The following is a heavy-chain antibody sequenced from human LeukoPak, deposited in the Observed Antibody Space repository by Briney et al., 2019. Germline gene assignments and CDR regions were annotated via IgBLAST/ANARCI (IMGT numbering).Heavy chain of an antibody. CDR3: ARSAIFGVVDV. J-gene: IGHJ6*04. Sequence: SETLSLTCTVSGGSISSSSYYWSWIRQPPGKGLEWIGYIYYSGSTNYNPSLKSRVTISVDTSKNQFSLKLSSVTAADTAVYYCARSAIFGVVDVWGKGTTVTVSS. CDR2: IYYSGST. D-gene: IGHD3-3*01. V-gene: IGHV4-61*01. CDR1: GGSISSSSYY.